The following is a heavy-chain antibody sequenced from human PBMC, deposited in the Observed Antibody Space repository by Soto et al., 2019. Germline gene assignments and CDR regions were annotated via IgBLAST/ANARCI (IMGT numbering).Heavy chain of an antibody. J-gene: IGHJ4*02. CDR2: ISFDENQK. D-gene: IGHD4-17*01. V-gene: IGHV3-30*18. Sequence: QVQLVESGGGAVQPGRSLRLSCAASGFTFSSYGMHWVRQAPGKGLEWVAIISFDENQKYYADSVKARFTISRDNSRNTLYLQMNSLRAEDTALYYCAKDRRDGEYNSVYDFWGQGTLVTVSS. CDR3: AKDRRDGEYNSVYDF. CDR1: GFTFSSYG.